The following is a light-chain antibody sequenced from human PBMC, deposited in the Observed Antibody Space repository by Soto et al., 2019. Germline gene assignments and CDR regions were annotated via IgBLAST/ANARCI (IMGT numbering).Light chain of an antibody. CDR1: QSVSRY. CDR2: GVS. V-gene: IGKV3-11*01. J-gene: IGKJ2*01. Sequence: EIVLTQSPATLSLSPGERATLSCRASQSVSRYLAWFQQKPGQAPRLLIYGVSNRATGIPARFSGSGSGTDFTLTISSLEPEDFAVYNCQQRSNWGMNTFSQGTKLEIK. CDR3: QQRSNWGMNT.